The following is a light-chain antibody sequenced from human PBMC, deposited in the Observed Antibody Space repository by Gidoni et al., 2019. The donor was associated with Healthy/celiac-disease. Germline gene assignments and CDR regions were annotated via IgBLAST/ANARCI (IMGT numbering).Light chain of an antibody. V-gene: IGKV3-15*01. Sequence: EIVMTQSPATLSVSPGERATLSCRSSQSVSSNLAWYQQKPGQAPRLLIYGASTRATGIPARFSGSGSGTEFTITISSLQSEDFAVYYCQQYNNWPPTSYTFGQGTKLEIK. CDR3: QQYNNWPPTSYT. CDR2: GAS. CDR1: QSVSSN. J-gene: IGKJ2*01.